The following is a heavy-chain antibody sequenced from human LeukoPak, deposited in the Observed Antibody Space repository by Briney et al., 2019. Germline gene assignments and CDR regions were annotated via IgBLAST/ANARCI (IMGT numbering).Heavy chain of an antibody. Sequence: GGSLRLSCAASGLAFSSYAMSWVRQAPGKGLEWVSTISVASNTFYADSVKGRFTISRDNSRNTVYLQMTSLRADDTAVYYCAKDHLGFPANYFDYWGQGTLVTVSS. CDR1: GLAFSSYA. V-gene: IGHV3-23*01. D-gene: IGHD3-10*01. J-gene: IGHJ4*02. CDR2: ISVASNT. CDR3: AKDHLGFPANYFDY.